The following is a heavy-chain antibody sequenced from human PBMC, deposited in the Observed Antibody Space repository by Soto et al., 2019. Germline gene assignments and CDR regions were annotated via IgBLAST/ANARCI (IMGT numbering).Heavy chain of an antibody. CDR3: ARVPLTYYYDSTYTFDT. CDR1: GGSISNYY. CDR2: IFYSGNT. V-gene: IGHV4-59*01. D-gene: IGHD3-22*01. J-gene: IGHJ5*02. Sequence: SETLSLTCTVSGGSISNYYWSWIRQPAGKGLEWIGYIFYSGNTNYNPSLKSRVTMSVDTSKNQFSLMLSSVTAADTAVYYCARVPLTYYYDSTYTFDTWGQGTLVTVSS.